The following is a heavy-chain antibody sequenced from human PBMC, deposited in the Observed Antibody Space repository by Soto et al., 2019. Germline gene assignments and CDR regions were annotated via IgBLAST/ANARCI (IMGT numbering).Heavy chain of an antibody. V-gene: IGHV1-69*13. Sequence: ASVRVSCKASGGTFSSYAISWVRQAPEQGLEWMGGIIPIFGTANYAQKFQGRVTITADESTSTAYMELSSLRSEDTAVYYCASTAVTPGGMNYYYGMDVWGQGTTVTVSS. CDR3: ASTAVTPGGMNYYYGMDV. CDR1: GGTFSSYA. J-gene: IGHJ6*02. D-gene: IGHD4-4*01. CDR2: IIPIFGTA.